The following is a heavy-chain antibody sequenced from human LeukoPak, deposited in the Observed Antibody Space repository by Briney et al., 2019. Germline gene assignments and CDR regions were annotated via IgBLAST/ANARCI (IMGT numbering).Heavy chain of an antibody. CDR2: ISWNSGSI. V-gene: IGHV3-9*01. CDR3: AKGVDSSGYYYYFDY. CDR1: GFTFDDCA. J-gene: IGHJ4*02. Sequence: PGRSLRLSCAASGFTFDDCAMHWVRQAPGKGLEWVSGISWNSGSIGYADSVKGRFTISRDNAKNSLYLQMNSLRAEDTALYYCAKGVDSSGYYYYFDYWGQGTLVTVSS. D-gene: IGHD3-22*01.